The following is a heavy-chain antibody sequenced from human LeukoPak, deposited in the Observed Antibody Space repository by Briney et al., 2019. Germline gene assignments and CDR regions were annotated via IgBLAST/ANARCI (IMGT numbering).Heavy chain of an antibody. D-gene: IGHD3-22*01. V-gene: IGHV3-30-3*01. Sequence: GGSLRLSCAASGFTFSRYAMHWVRQAPGKGLEWVAVISYDGSNKYYADSVKGRFTISRDNSKNTLYLQMNSLRAEDTAVYYCARTMIVVVTPLDYWGQGTLVTVSS. J-gene: IGHJ4*02. CDR3: ARTMIVVVTPLDY. CDR2: ISYDGSNK. CDR1: GFTFSRYA.